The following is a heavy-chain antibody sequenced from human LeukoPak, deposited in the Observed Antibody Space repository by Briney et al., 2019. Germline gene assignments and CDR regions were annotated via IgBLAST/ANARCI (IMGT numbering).Heavy chain of an antibody. CDR1: GGSFSGYY. J-gene: IGHJ4*02. Sequence: SETLSLTSAVYGGSFSGYYWSWIRQPPGKGLEWIGEINHSGSTNYNPSLKSRVTISVDTSKNQFSLKLSSVTAADTAVYYCASSRSSTSFDYWGQGTLVTVSS. D-gene: IGHD2-2*01. CDR3: ASSRSSTSFDY. CDR2: INHSGST. V-gene: IGHV4-34*01.